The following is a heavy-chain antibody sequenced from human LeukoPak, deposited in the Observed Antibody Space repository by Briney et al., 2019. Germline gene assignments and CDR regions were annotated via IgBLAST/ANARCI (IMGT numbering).Heavy chain of an antibody. J-gene: IGHJ6*02. CDR3: ARGLRSGYPYYYYYYGMDV. CDR2: MNPNSGNT. Sequence: ASVKVSCKASGYTLTSYDINWVRQATGQGLEWMGWMNPNSGNTGYAQKFQGRVTMTRNTSISTAYMELSSLRSEDTAVYYCARGLRSGYPYYYYYYGMDVWGQGTTVTVSS. D-gene: IGHD3-3*01. CDR1: GYTLTSYD. V-gene: IGHV1-8*01.